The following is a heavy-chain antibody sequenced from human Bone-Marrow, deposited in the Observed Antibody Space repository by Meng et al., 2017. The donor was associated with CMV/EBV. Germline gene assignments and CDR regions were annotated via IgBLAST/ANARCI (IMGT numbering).Heavy chain of an antibody. J-gene: IGHJ6*02. CDR1: GFTFSSYW. V-gene: IGHV3-7*01. CDR2: IKEDGSEK. CDR3: VRFYYDSVGYNYYYGMDV. D-gene: IGHD3-22*01. Sequence: GGSLRLSCTASGFTFSSYWMTWVRQAPGKGLEWVANIKEDGSEKYYVDSVKGRFTISRDNAKKSLYLQMNSLRAEDTAVYYCVRFYYDSVGYNYYYGMDVWGQGTTVTVSS.